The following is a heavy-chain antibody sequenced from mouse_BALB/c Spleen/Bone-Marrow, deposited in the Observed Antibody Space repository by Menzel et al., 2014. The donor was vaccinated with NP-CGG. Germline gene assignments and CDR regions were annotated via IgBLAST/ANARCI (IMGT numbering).Heavy chain of an antibody. CDR1: GFTFXNHG. J-gene: IGHJ3*01. D-gene: IGHD2-4*01. Sequence: EVKLVESGGGLVKSGGSLKLSCAASGFTFXNHGMSWVRQTPEKRLEWVATISGGGSYTFYSDSMKGRFTISRDNAKNNLYLQLSSLRSEDTALYYCARHAYYDQTEVSFVYWGQGTLVTVSA. V-gene: IGHV5-9-2*01. CDR2: ISGGGSYT. CDR3: ARHAYYDQTEVSFVY.